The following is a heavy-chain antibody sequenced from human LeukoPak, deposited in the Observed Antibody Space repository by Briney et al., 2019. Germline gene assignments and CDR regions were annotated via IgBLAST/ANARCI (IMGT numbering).Heavy chain of an antibody. CDR2: ISSNGGST. CDR3: ARDSGFTMVRGAIDP. V-gene: IGHV3-64*01. J-gene: IGHJ5*02. CDR1: GFTFSSYA. D-gene: IGHD3-10*01. Sequence: GGSLRLSCAASGFTFSSYAMHWVRQAPGKGLEYVSAISSNGGSTYYANSVKGRFTISRDNSKNTLYLQMGSLRAEDMAVYYCARDSGFTMVRGAIDPWGQGTLVTVSS.